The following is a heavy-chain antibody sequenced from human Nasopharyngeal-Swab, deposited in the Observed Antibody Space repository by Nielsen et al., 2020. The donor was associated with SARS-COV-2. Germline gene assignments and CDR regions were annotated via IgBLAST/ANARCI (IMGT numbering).Heavy chain of an antibody. CDR1: GFTFNIYA. V-gene: IGHV3-23*01. J-gene: IGHJ3*01. D-gene: IGHD3-10*01. CDR3: AKDGVVRGDALDL. CDR2: VSASGGCT. Sequence: GESLKISCAASGFTFNIYALAWVRRAPGRGLQWVTGVSASGGCTYYTDSVKGRFSISRDNSKNTLFLQMHSLRVEDTAVYYCAKDGVVRGDALDLWGQGTMVTVSS.